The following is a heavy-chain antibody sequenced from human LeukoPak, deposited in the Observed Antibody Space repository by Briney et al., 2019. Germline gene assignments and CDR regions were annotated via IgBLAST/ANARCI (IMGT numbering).Heavy chain of an antibody. CDR2: IRSKANSYAT. CDR1: GFTFSGSA. Sequence: GGSLRLSCAASGFTFSGSAMHWVRQASGKGLEWVGRIRSKANSYATAYAASVKGRFTISRDDSRNTAYLQMNSLKTEDTAVYYCTGSYYYGSGSLFDYWGQGTLVTVSS. CDR3: TGSYYYGSGSLFDY. D-gene: IGHD3-10*01. V-gene: IGHV3-73*01. J-gene: IGHJ4*02.